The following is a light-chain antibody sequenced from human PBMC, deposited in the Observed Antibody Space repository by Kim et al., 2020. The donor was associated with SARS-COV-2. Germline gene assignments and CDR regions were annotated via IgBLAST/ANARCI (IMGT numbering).Light chain of an antibody. J-gene: IGKJ4*01. CDR1: QSVSSSY. CDR2: GAS. Sequence: SPGDRPTLSCRASQSVSSSYLAWYQQKPGQAPRLLIYGASSRATGIPDRFSGSGSGTDFTLTISRLEPEDFAVYYCQQYVTSPLTFGGGTKVDIK. V-gene: IGKV3-20*01. CDR3: QQYVTSPLT.